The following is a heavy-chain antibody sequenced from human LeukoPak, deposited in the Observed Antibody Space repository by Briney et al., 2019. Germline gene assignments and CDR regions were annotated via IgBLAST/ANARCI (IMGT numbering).Heavy chain of an antibody. J-gene: IGHJ5*02. CDR2: ISSSSSYI. CDR1: GFTFSSYS. Sequence: PGGSLRLPCAASGFTFSSYSMNWVRQAPGKGLEWVSSISSSSSYIYYADSVKGRFTISRDNAKNSLYLQMNSLRAEDTAVYYCAGHYDFWSGYLNWFDPWGQGTLVTVSS. V-gene: IGHV3-21*01. D-gene: IGHD3-3*01. CDR3: AGHYDFWSGYLNWFDP.